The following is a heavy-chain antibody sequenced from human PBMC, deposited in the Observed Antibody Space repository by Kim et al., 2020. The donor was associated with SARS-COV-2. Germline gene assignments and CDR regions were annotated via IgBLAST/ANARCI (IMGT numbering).Heavy chain of an antibody. J-gene: IGHJ4*02. D-gene: IGHD3-10*01. CDR1: GGSISSSSYY. V-gene: IGHV4-39*01. CDR2: ISYSGST. CDR3: ARQFRGNSPLFDY. Sequence: ETLSLTCTVSGGSISSSSYYWGWIRQPPGKGLEWIGSISYSGSTYYNPSLKSRVTISVDTSKNQFSLKLNSVTAADTAVYYCARQFRGNSPLFDYWGQGTLVTVSS.